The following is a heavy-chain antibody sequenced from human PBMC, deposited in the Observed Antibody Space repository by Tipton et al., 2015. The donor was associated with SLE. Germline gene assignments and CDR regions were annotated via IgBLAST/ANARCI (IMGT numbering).Heavy chain of an antibody. CDR3: ASLSAPSDY. CDR1: TFRFGDYD. CDR2: INWNGDTT. Sequence: GSLRLSCTASTFRFGDYDMSWVRQSPGKGLEWVSGINWNGDTTHYADSVEGRFAISRDNAKNTLFLEMNSLRVDDTAVYYCASLSAPSDYWGQGTLVTVSS. J-gene: IGHJ4*02. V-gene: IGHV3-20*04.